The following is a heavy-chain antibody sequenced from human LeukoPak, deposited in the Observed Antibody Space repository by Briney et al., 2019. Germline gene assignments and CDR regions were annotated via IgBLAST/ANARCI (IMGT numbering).Heavy chain of an antibody. CDR2: MNPNSRNT. CDR3: ARVTRMIAAAGTLGY. V-gene: IGHV1-8*01. CDR1: GYTFTSYD. J-gene: IGHJ4*02. D-gene: IGHD6-13*01. Sequence: ASVKVSCKASGYTFTSYDINWVRHATGQGLDWIGWMNPNSRNTGYAQKFQGRVTMTRNTSISTAYMELSSLRSEDTAVYYCARVTRMIAAAGTLGYWGQGTLVTVSS.